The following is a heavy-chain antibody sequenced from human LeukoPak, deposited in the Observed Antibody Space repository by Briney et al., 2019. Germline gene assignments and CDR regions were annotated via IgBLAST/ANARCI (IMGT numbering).Heavy chain of an antibody. J-gene: IGHJ3*02. D-gene: IGHD2-2*02. CDR2: IYHSGST. Sequence: SQTLSLTCTVSGGSISSGGYYWSWIRQPPGKGLEWIGYIYHSGSTYYNPSLKSRVTISVDRSKNQFSLKLSSVTAADTAVYYCARSGYCSSTSCYRDASDIWGQGTMVTVSS. CDR3: ARSGYCSSTSCYRDASDI. V-gene: IGHV4-30-2*01. CDR1: GGSISSGGYY.